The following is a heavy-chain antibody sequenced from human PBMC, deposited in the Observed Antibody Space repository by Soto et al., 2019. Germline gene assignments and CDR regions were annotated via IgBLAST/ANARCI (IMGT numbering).Heavy chain of an antibody. V-gene: IGHV3-7*01. CDR3: QRDFGVASTPIYSYGMDV. D-gene: IGHD2-15*01. CDR1: GFTVSSYW. Sequence: PGGYLRLSCAASGFTVSSYWVSWVRQAPGKGLEWVANIRQGGSENYYVGSVKGRFTSSRDNAKNSLYLQMNSLGAEDTAVYYCQRDFGVASTPIYSYGMDVWGQWTTVSVS. J-gene: IGHJ6*02. CDR2: IRQGGSEN.